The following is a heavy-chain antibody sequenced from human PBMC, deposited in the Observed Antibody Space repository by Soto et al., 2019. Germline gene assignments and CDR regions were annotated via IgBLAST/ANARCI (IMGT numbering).Heavy chain of an antibody. CDR1: GFTFSSYG. CDR2: ISYDGSNK. D-gene: IGHD3-9*01. CDR3: AKAPYDILTGYYLVH. J-gene: IGHJ4*02. V-gene: IGHV3-30*18. Sequence: QPGGSLRLSCAASGFTFSSYGMHWVRQAPGKGLEWVAVISYDGSNKYYADSVKGRFTISRDNSKNTLYLQMNSLRAEDTAVYYCAKAPYDILTGYYLVHWGQGTLVTVSS.